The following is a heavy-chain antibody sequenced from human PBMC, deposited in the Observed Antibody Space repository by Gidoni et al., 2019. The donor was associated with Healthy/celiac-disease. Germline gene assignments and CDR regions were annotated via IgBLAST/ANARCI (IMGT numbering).Heavy chain of an antibody. CDR1: GFPSIGSV. CDR2: IRSKANSYAT. D-gene: IGHD3-9*01. V-gene: IGHV3-73*02. CDR3: TRPSRGDILTGYADFDY. Sequence: EVQLVESGGGLVQPGGSLKLSCPASGFPSIGSVMHWFRQASGKGLEWVGRIRSKANSYATAYAASVKGRFTISRDDSKNTAYLQMNSLKTEDTAVYYCTRPSRGDILTGYADFDYWGQGTLVTVSS. J-gene: IGHJ4*02.